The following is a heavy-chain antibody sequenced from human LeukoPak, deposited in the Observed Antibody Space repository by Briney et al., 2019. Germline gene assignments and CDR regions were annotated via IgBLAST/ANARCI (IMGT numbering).Heavy chain of an antibody. CDR1: GYSISSGYL. V-gene: IGHV4-38-2*02. D-gene: IGHD4-17*01. J-gene: IGHJ4*02. CDR3: ARDGRLYGDYYFDY. CDR2: IDGSGSS. Sequence: SETLSLTCTVSGYSISSGYLWGWIRQPPGKGLEWIGSIDGSGSSYYNPSLKSRVTISVDTSRNQFPLKLSSVTAADTAVYYCARDGRLYGDYYFDYWGQGTLVTVSS.